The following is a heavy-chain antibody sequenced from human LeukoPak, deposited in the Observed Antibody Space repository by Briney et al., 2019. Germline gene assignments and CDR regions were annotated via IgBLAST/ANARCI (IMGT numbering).Heavy chain of an antibody. CDR2: INHSGST. D-gene: IGHD2-15*01. V-gene: IGHV4-34*01. CDR3: ARRLPYCSGGSCYRYYYYGMDV. Sequence: SETLSLTCAVYGGSFSGYYWSWIRQPPGKGLEWIGEINHSGSTNYNPYLKNRVTIPADTTTNQFSLKLSSVTAADTAVYYCARRLPYCSGGSCYRYYYYGMDVWGQGTTVTVSS. CDR1: GGSFSGYY. J-gene: IGHJ6*02.